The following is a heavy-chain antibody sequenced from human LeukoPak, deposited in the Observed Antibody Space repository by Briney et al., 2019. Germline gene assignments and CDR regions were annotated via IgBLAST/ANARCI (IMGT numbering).Heavy chain of an antibody. V-gene: IGHV3-21*01. CDR1: GFTFSSYS. CDR3: ARDGEGSLGYYYYYMDV. J-gene: IGHJ6*03. D-gene: IGHD3-10*01. Sequence: GGSLRLSCAASGFTFSSYSMNWVRQAPGKGLEWVSSISSSSSYIYYADSVKGRFTISRDNAKNSLYLQMNSLRAEDTAVYYCARDGEGSLGYYYYYMDVWGKGTTVTVSS. CDR2: ISSSSSYI.